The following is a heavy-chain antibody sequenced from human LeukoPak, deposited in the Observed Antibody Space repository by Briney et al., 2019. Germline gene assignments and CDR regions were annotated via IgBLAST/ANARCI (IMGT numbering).Heavy chain of an antibody. D-gene: IGHD3-10*01. CDR2: IYYSGST. J-gene: IGHJ6*02. CDR3: ARGGLRYYYGMDV. Sequence: SETLSLTCTASGGSISSSSYYWGWIRQPPGKGLEWIGSIYYSGSTYYNPSLKSRVTISVDTSKNQFSLKLSSVTAADTAVYYCARGGLRYYYGMDVWGQGTTVTVSS. CDR1: GGSISSSSYY. V-gene: IGHV4-39*01.